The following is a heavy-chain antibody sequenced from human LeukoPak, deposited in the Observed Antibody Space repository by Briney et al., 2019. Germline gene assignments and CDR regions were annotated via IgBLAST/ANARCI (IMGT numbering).Heavy chain of an antibody. J-gene: IGHJ4*02. Sequence: GGSLRLSCVASKFTFDDYTMHWVRQAPGKGLEWVGRIKSKTDGGTTDYAAPVKGRFTISRDDSKNTLYLQMNSLKTEDTAVYYCTTDSYYDSSGTFDYWGQGTLVTVSS. CDR1: KFTFDDYT. V-gene: IGHV3-15*01. CDR2: IKSKTDGGTT. D-gene: IGHD3-22*01. CDR3: TTDSYYDSSGTFDY.